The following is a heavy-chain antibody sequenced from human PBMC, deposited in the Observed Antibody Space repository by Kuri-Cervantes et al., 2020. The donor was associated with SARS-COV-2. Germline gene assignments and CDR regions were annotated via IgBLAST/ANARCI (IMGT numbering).Heavy chain of an antibody. Sequence: SETLSLTCAVYGGSFSSYYWSWIRQPPGKGLEWIGEINHSGSTNYNPSLKSRVTISVDTSKNQFSLKLSSVTAADTAVYYCARVHCSGGSCYEDYWGQGNLVTVSS. CDR3: ARVHCSGGSCYEDY. CDR2: INHSGST. CDR1: GGSFSSYY. V-gene: IGHV4-34*01. J-gene: IGHJ4*02. D-gene: IGHD2-15*01.